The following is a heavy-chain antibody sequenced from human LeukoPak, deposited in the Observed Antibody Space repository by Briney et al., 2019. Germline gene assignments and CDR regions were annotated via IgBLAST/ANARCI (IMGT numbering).Heavy chain of an antibody. J-gene: IGHJ4*02. V-gene: IGHV3-30*02. D-gene: IGHD2-21*01. CDR1: GFTFSAYG. CDR2: IRYDGSNK. Sequence: GGSLRLSCAASGFTFSAYGMHWVRQAPGKGLEWVAFIRYDGSNKYYADSVEGRFTISRDNSKNTLYLQMNSLRAEDTAVYYCANAKPAYCGGDCRVVDYWGQGTLVTVSS. CDR3: ANAKPAYCGGDCRVVDY.